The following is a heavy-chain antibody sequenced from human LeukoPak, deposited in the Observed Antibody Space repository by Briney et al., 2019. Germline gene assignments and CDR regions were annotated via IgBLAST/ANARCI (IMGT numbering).Heavy chain of an antibody. Sequence: GGSLRLSCAACGFAYRTYGILWARQAPGKGLEGVAFIGYGGSDKYYADSVKGRFTISRDNSKNTLYLQMNSLRPDDTAVYYCANMVVAAGSVSDYWGQGTLVTVSS. J-gene: IGHJ4*02. CDR2: IGYGGSDK. CDR1: GFAYRTYG. CDR3: ANMVVAAGSVSDY. V-gene: IGHV3-30*02. D-gene: IGHD2-15*01.